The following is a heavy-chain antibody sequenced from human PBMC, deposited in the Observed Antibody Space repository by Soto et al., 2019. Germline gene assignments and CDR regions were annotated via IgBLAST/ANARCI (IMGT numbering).Heavy chain of an antibody. CDR2: ISPMFGAA. V-gene: IGHV1-69*19. D-gene: IGHD3-10*01. CDR3: AREVQVHTPAFVY. J-gene: IGHJ4*02. Sequence: QVQLVQSGAEMKKPGSSVKVSCQSSGGTFNTYAMNWVRQAPGQGPEWMGDISPMFGAANYAPKFQGRVTITADESTGTSYMQLSSLTSEDTAPYFCAREVQVHTPAFVYGGQGTLVTVSS. CDR1: GGTFNTYA.